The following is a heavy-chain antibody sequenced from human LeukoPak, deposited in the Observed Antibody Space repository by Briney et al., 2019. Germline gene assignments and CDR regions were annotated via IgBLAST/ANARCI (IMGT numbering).Heavy chain of an antibody. Sequence: GGSLRLSCAASGFTFSSYAMSWVRQAPGKGLEWVANIKEDEREKYYLDSVKGRFTISRDNAKNSLYLQMNSLRAEDTAVYYCARDRSSWYRKDAFDVWGQGTMVTVSS. CDR1: GFTFSSYA. D-gene: IGHD6-13*01. V-gene: IGHV3-7*01. J-gene: IGHJ3*01. CDR2: IKEDEREK. CDR3: ARDRSSWYRKDAFDV.